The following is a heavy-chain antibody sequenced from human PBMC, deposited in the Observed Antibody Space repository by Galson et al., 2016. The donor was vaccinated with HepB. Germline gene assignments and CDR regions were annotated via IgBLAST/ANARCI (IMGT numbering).Heavy chain of an antibody. D-gene: IGHD2-15*01. CDR1: GGTFSGYT. J-gene: IGHJ1*01. CDR2: IIPVLHTV. V-gene: IGHV1-69*08. CDR3: ARGARCSGASCYLPFEH. Sequence: SVKVSCKASGGTFSGYTISWVRQAPGQGLEWMGGIIPVLHTVNYAQRFQGRVTITADKSTSTAYMELSSLRSEDTAVYYCARGARCSGASCYLPFEHWGQGTLVTVSS.